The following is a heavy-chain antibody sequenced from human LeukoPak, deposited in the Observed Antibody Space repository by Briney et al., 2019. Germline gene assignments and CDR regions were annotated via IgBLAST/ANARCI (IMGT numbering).Heavy chain of an antibody. CDR2: IIPILGIA. J-gene: IGHJ4*02. CDR1: GGTFSSYA. D-gene: IGHD3-10*01. CDR3: AMGTYYYAERDY. Sequence: VASVKVSCKASGGTFSSYAISWVRQAPGQGLEWMGRIIPILGIANYAQKFQGRVTITADKSTSTAYMELSSLRSEDTAVYYCAMGTYYYAERDYWGQGTLVTVSS. V-gene: IGHV1-69*04.